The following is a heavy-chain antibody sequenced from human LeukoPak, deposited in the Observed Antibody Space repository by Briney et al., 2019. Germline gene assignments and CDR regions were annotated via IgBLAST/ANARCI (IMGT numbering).Heavy chain of an antibody. CDR2: IYYSGST. J-gene: IGHJ2*01. CDR1: GGSISSYY. V-gene: IGHV4-59*01. D-gene: IGHD5-18*01. Sequence: SETLSLTCTVSGGSISSYYWSWIRQPPGKGLEWIGYIYYSGSTNYNPSLKSRVTISVDTSKNQFSLKLSSVTAADTAVYYCAGRARGYSYGYEWYFDLWGRGTLVTVSS. CDR3: AGRARGYSYGYEWYFDL.